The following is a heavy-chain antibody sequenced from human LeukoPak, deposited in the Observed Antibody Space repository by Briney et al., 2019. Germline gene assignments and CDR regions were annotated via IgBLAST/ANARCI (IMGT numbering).Heavy chain of an antibody. D-gene: IGHD3-22*01. Sequence: SETLSLTCTVSGVSISSGDYYWSWLRQPPGKGLEWIGYIYYSGSTYYKPSLKSRVTISVDTTKNQFSLKLSSVTAADTAVYYCARGSKKDYYDSSGYTNWFDPWGQGTLVTVSS. V-gene: IGHV4-30-4*01. CDR2: IYYSGST. CDR1: GVSISSGDYY. CDR3: ARGSKKDYYDSSGYTNWFDP. J-gene: IGHJ5*02.